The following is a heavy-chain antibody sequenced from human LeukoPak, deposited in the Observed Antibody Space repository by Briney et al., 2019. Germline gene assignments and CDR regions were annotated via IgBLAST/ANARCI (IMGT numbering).Heavy chain of an antibody. CDR2: IDTDGSST. D-gene: IGHD6-6*01. CDR3: ARVGSAYSSSSPPDY. J-gene: IGHJ4*02. V-gene: IGHV3-74*01. CDR1: GGSISSVDYY. Sequence: TLSLTCTVSGGSISSVDYYWSWIRQPPGKGLVWVSRIDTDGSSTLYADSVRGRFTISRDNANNTLYLQMNSLRAEDTAMYYCARVGSAYSSSSPPDYWGQGTLVTVSS.